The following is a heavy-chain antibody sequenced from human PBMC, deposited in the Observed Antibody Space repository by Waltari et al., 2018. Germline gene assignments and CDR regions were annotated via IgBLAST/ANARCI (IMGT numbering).Heavy chain of an antibody. CDR3: ARLGTARSSDY. D-gene: IGHD5-18*01. J-gene: IGHJ4*02. Sequence: EVQLVESGGGLVQPGGSLRLSCAASGFTFSRYSMNWVRQAPGKGLEWVSYISSSSSTIYYADSVKGRFTISRDNAKNSLYLQMNSLRAEDTAVYYCARLGTARSSDYWGQGTLVTVSS. CDR1: GFTFSRYS. V-gene: IGHV3-48*01. CDR2: ISSSSSTI.